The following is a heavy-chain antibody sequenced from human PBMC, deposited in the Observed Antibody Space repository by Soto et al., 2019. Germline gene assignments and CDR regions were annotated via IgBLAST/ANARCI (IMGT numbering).Heavy chain of an antibody. V-gene: IGHV4-39*01. D-gene: IGHD3-10*01. CDR1: GDSISSSSYY. CDR2: ISNSGNT. Sequence: QVQLQESGPGLVKPSETLSLTCTVSGDSISSSSYYWGWIRQPPGKGLEWIGSISNSGNTYYNPSLKNRVTISVDTSKNKFYLKLNSVTASDTAVFYCARARFTMVRIDYWGQGTLVTVSS. J-gene: IGHJ4*02. CDR3: ARARFTMVRIDY.